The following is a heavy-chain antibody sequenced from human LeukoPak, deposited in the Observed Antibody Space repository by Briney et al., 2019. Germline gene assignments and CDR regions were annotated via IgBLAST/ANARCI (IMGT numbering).Heavy chain of an antibody. Sequence: GASVKVSCKASGYTFTGHYMHWVRQAPGQGLEWMGWIYPSSGDIDYSHIFEGRVTMTRDTSISTAYMELSRLRSDDTAVYYCARAAIAVAGDYSYHYTWVWGKETTLTVSS. J-gene: IGHJ6*03. D-gene: IGHD6-19*01. CDR3: ARAAIAVAGDYSYHYTWV. V-gene: IGHV1-2*07. CDR1: GYTFTGHY. CDR2: IYPSSGDI.